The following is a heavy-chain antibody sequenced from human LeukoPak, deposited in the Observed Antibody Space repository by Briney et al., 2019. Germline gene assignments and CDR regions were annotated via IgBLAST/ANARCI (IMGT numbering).Heavy chain of an antibody. D-gene: IGHD3-22*01. J-gene: IGHJ4*02. CDR3: ARENYYDSSGYSFDY. CDR2: ISSSSSYI. CDR1: GFTFSSYS. V-gene: IGHV3-21*01. Sequence: PGGSLRLSCAASGFTFSSYSMNWVRQAPGKGLEWVSSISSSSSYIYYADSVKGRFTISRDNSKNTLYLQMNSLRAEDTAVYYCARENYYDSSGYSFDYWGQGTLVTVSS.